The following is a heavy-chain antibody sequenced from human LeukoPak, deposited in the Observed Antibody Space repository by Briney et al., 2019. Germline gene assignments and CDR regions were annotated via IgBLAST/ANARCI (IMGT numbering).Heavy chain of an antibody. CDR1: GYSFSSYW. Sequence: GESLKISCKGLGYSFSSYWNAWVRQLPGKGLEWMGIIYPGDSDTRYSPSFQGQVTISADKSINTAYLQWSSLKASDTAIYYCARRGEAMDPFDYWGQGTLVTVSS. CDR3: ARRGEAMDPFDY. CDR2: IYPGDSDT. J-gene: IGHJ4*02. V-gene: IGHV5-51*01. D-gene: IGHD5-18*01.